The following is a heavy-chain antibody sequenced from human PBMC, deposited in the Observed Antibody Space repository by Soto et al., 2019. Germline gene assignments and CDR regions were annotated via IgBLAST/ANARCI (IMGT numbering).Heavy chain of an antibody. CDR1: GLTVSNAW. Sequence: EVQLVESGGDLVKPGGSLRLSCAASGLTVSNAWMGWVRQTPEKGLEWVGRIKSKIDGGTTDYAAPVKGRFTSSRDDSNNTVYLQMNILKTEDTAVYYCTTDRGVGPRPLFDSWGQGTLVNVSS. J-gene: IGHJ4*02. D-gene: IGHD3-10*01. CDR3: TTDRGVGPRPLFDS. CDR2: IKSKIDGGTT. V-gene: IGHV3-15*01.